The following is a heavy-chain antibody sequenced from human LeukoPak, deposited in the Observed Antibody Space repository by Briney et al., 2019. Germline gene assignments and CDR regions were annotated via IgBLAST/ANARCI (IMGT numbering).Heavy chain of an antibody. J-gene: IGHJ4*02. Sequence: SQTLSLTCAISGDSVSSNSASWSWTRRSPSRGLEWLGRTYYRSKWYNEYGVSVGSRITINADTSKNQFSLQLNSVTPEDTAVYYCARDLLATTGYALGYWGQGTLVTVSS. CDR1: GDSVSSNSAS. CDR3: ARDLLATTGYALGY. D-gene: IGHD1-1*01. V-gene: IGHV6-1*01. CDR2: TYYRSKWYN.